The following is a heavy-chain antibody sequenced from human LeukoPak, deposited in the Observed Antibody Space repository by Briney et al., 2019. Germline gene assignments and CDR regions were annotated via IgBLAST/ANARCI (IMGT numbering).Heavy chain of an antibody. CDR1: GGTFTSYA. J-gene: IGHJ3*02. CDR2: MNPNSGNT. Sequence: ASVKVSCKASGGTFTSYAISWVRQAPGQGLEWMGWMNPNSGNTGYAQKFQGRVTITRNTSISTAYMGLSSLRSEDTAVYYCASPVGPSGGAFDIWGQGTMVTVSS. D-gene: IGHD2-15*01. CDR3: ASPVGPSGGAFDI. V-gene: IGHV1-8*03.